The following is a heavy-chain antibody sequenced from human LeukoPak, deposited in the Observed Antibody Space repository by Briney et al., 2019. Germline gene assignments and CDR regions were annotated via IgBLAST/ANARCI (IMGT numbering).Heavy chain of an antibody. Sequence: KPLETLSLTCTVSGGSISSSSYYWGWIRQPPGKGLEWIGSIYYSGSTYYNPSLKSRVTISVDTSKNQFSLKLSSVTAADTAVYYCARRRSSRGHCSSTSCPTRGDNWFDPWGQGTLVTVSS. D-gene: IGHD2-2*01. CDR3: ARRRSSRGHCSSTSCPTRGDNWFDP. V-gene: IGHV4-39*01. CDR2: IYYSGST. J-gene: IGHJ5*02. CDR1: GGSISSSSYY.